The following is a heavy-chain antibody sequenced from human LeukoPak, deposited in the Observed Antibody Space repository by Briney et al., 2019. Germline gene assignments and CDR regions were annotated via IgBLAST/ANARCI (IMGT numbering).Heavy chain of an antibody. CDR1: GGSISSYY. J-gene: IGHJ4*02. V-gene: IGHV4-59*08. CDR3: ASRVTTYLAPDY. CDR2: IYYSRST. Sequence: PSETLSLTCTVSGGSISSYYWSWIRQPPGKGLEWIGYIYYSRSTNYNPSLKSRVTISVDTSKNQFSLKLSSVTAADTAVYYCASRVTTYLAPDYWGQGTLVTVSS. D-gene: IGHD4-17*01.